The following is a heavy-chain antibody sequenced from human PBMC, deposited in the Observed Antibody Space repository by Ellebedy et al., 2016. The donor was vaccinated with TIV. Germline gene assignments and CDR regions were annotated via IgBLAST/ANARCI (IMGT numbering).Heavy chain of an antibody. CDR1: GFSFSRYA. J-gene: IGHJ4*02. V-gene: IGHV3-48*02. D-gene: IGHD6-13*01. Sequence: GESLKISCATSGFSFSRYAMNWVRQAPGRGLEWVSYISASSTNIRYAGSAKGRFTISRDNAKNSLDLQMNSLRDEDTAVYYCANDRSYGSSWYHYLDYWGQGILVTVSS. CDR2: ISASSTNI. CDR3: ANDRSYGSSWYHYLDY.